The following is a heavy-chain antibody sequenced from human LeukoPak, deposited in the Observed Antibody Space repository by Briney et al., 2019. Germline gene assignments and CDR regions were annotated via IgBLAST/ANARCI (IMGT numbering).Heavy chain of an antibody. CDR2: TSSSGSTI. J-gene: IGHJ4*02. CDR1: GFTFSDYY. Sequence: GGSLRLSCAASGFTFSDYYMRWIRQAPGEGLEWVSYTSSSGSTIYYADSVKGRFTISRDNAKNLLYLQMTSLRAEDAAVYYCARGGEYSSSWYGNLNYWGQGTLVTVSS. CDR3: ARGGEYSSSWYGNLNY. D-gene: IGHD6-13*01. V-gene: IGHV3-11*01.